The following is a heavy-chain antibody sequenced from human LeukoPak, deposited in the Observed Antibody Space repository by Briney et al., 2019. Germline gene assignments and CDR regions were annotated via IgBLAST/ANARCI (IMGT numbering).Heavy chain of an antibody. D-gene: IGHD4-11*01. CDR3: AKDPAFDYSNYYFDY. V-gene: IGHV3-23*01. CDR2: ISGSGGST. CDR1: GFTFSSYA. J-gene: IGHJ4*02. Sequence: GGSLRLSCAASGFTFSSYAMSWVRQAPGKGLEWVSAISGSGGSTYYAGSVKGRFTISRDNSKNTLYLQMNSLRAEDTAVYYCAKDPAFDYSNYYFDYWGQGTLVTVSS.